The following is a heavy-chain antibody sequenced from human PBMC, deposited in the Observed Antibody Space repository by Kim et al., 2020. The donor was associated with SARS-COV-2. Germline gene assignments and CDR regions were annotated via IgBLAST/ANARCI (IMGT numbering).Heavy chain of an antibody. CDR1: GFTVSRNY. V-gene: IGHV3-53*01. CDR3: ARGLVGSSGGYGMDV. J-gene: IGHJ6*02. D-gene: IGHD6-13*01. Sequence: GGSLRLSCAASGFTVSRNYMSWVRQAPGKGLEWVSVIYSGGSTYYADSVKGRFTISRDNSKNTLHLQMNSMRAEDTAVYYCARGLVGSSGGYGMDVWGPGTTVTVSS. CDR2: IYSGGST.